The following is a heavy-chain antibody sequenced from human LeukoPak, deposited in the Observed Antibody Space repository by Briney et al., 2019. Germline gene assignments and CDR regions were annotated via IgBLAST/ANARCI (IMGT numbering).Heavy chain of an antibody. CDR2: INHSGST. Sequence: PSETLSLTCAVYGGSFNGYYWSWIRQPPGKGLEWIGEINHSGSTNYNPSLKSRVTISVDTSKNQFSLKLSSVTAADTAVYYCASLLYYYGMDVWGQGTTVTVSS. CDR1: GGSFNGYY. J-gene: IGHJ6*02. D-gene: IGHD2-15*01. CDR3: ASLLYYYGMDV. V-gene: IGHV4-34*01.